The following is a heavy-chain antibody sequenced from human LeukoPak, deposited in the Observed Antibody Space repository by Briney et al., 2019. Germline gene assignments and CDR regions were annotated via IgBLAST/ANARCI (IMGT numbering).Heavy chain of an antibody. CDR3: ARRRFWSGYYNPQIDY. J-gene: IGHJ4*02. Sequence: SETLSLTCAVYGGSFSGYYWSWIRQPPGKGLEWIGEINHSGSTNYNPSLKSRVTISVDTSKNQFSLKLSSVTAADTAVYYCARRRFWSGYYNPQIDYWGQGTLVTVSS. CDR2: INHSGST. V-gene: IGHV4-34*01. CDR1: GGSFSGYY. D-gene: IGHD3-3*01.